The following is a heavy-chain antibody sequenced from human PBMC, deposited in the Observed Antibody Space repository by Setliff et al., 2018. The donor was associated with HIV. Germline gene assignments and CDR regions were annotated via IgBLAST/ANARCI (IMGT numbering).Heavy chain of an antibody. V-gene: IGHV3-23*01. CDR2: ISSSGGST. CDR1: GFTFSSYA. J-gene: IGHJ4*02. D-gene: IGHD1-26*01. Sequence: GGSLRLSCAASGFTFSSYAMSWVRQAPGKGLEWVSGISSSGGSTFYADSVKGRFTISRDNSKDTVYLQMNSLRAEDTAVYHCARVKPHLRRSGSYWIVDYWGQGTLVTVSS. CDR3: ARVKPHLRRSGSYWIVDY.